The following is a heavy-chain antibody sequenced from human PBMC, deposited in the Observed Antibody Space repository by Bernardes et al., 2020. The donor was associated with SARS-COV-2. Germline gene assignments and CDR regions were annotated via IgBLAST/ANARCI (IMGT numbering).Heavy chain of an antibody. J-gene: IGHJ6*02. V-gene: IGHV3-66*01. CDR1: GLTVSDNY. CDR3: ASVMATWDRGLFSNTYYFYGLDA. Sequence: VGSLSLSCAASGLTVSDNYMTWVRQAPGKGLECVALMYSGGSTYYADSVKGRFTVSRDNSKNTLYLQMDRLRAEDTAIYYCASVMATWDRGLFSNTYYFYGLDAWGQGTTVTVSS. D-gene: IGHD3-10*01. CDR2: MYSGGST.